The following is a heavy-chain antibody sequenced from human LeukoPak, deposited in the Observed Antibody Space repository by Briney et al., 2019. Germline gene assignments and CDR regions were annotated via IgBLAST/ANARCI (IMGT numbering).Heavy chain of an antibody. CDR2: ISGSGVMS. Sequence: GGPLRLSCAASGFTFNTYAINWVRQAPGKGLEWVSTISGSGVMSYYADSVKGRFTISRDNSKNTLYLQMNSLRAEDTAIYYCAKDRDFGGYFDYWGQGTLVTVSS. D-gene: IGHD4-23*01. J-gene: IGHJ4*02. CDR1: GFTFNTYA. CDR3: AKDRDFGGYFDY. V-gene: IGHV3-23*01.